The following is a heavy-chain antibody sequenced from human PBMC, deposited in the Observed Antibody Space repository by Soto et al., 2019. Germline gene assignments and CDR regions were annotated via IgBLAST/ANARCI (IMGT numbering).Heavy chain of an antibody. J-gene: IGHJ4*02. CDR3: AREGHNFWSGSFDS. CDR1: GVSISTYY. V-gene: IGHV4-4*07. CDR2: IDTSGST. D-gene: IGHD3-3*01. Sequence: SETLSLTCTVSGVSISTYYFNWIRQSAGKGLEWIARIDTSGSTNYNPPRKSRVPMPVDTSKEQFSLKLSSLTAADTAVYYCAREGHNFWSGSFDSWGQGALVTVSS.